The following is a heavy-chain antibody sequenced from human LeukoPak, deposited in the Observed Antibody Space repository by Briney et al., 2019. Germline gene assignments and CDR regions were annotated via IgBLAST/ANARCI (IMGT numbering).Heavy chain of an antibody. J-gene: IGHJ3*02. D-gene: IGHD6-19*01. CDR1: GYIFTSYA. V-gene: IGHV7-4-1*02. CDR2: NNTNTGNP. CDR3: ARDLTPRIAVVGGSDWDAFDI. Sequence: ASVKVSCKASGYIFTSYAMNWVRQAPGQGLEWMGWNNTNTGNPTYAQGFTGRFVFSLDTSVSTAYLQISSLKAEDTAVYYCARDLTPRIAVVGGSDWDAFDIWGQGTMVTVSS.